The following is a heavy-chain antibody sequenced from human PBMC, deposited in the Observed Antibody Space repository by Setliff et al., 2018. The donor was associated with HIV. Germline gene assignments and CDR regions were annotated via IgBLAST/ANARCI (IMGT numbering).Heavy chain of an antibody. Sequence: LSLSCAASEFSFSTSWMHWVRQAPGKGLVWVSTINSDGSTTTYADSVKGRFTISRDNAKNTLYLQMNSLRGEDTAVYYCHCFMAGWGKGTTVTVSS. J-gene: IGHJ6*03. CDR2: INSDGSTT. V-gene: IGHV3-74*03. CDR3: HCFMAG. CDR1: EFSFSTSW.